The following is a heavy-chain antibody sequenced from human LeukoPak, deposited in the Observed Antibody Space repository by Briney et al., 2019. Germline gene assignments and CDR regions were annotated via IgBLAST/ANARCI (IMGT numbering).Heavy chain of an antibody. CDR3: ARAGRSYYYGMDV. J-gene: IGHJ6*02. Sequence: ASVRVSCKASGYTFTGYYMHWVRQAPGQGLEWMGWINPNSGGTNYAQKFQGWVTMTRDTSISTAYMELSRLRSDDTAVYYCARAGRSYYYGMDVWGQGTTVTASS. CDR2: INPNSGGT. CDR1: GYTFTGYY. V-gene: IGHV1-2*04.